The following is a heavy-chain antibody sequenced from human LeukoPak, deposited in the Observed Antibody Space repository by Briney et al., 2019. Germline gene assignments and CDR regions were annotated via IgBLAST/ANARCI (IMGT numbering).Heavy chain of an antibody. CDR1: GYTFTSYY. CDR3: ARDPHGRYYFDY. Sequence: ASVKVSCKASGYTFTSYYIHWVRQAPGQGLEWMGITNPSGGSTSYAQKFQGRVTMTRDTSVSTVYMELSSLRSEDTAVYYCARDPHGRYYFDYWGQGTLVTVSS. CDR2: TNPSGGST. J-gene: IGHJ4*02. V-gene: IGHV1-46*01. D-gene: IGHD2-15*01.